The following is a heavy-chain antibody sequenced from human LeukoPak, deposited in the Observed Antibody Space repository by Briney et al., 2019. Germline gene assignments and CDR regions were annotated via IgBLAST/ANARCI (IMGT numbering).Heavy chain of an antibody. CDR2: IFYTGST. CDR1: GGSISTSSYY. CDR3: GRYDHPVITPIDS. D-gene: IGHD3-3*01. J-gene: IGHJ4*02. Sequence: SETLSLTCTVSGGSISTSSYYWGWIRQPPGEGLEWIGSIFYTGSTYYNPSLKSRVTISLDTSKSQFSLKLRSVTAADTAVYYCGRYDHPVITPIDSWGQGTLVTVSS. V-gene: IGHV4-39*01.